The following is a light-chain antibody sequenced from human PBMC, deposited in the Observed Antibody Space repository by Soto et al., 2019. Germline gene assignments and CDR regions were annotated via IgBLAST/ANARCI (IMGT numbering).Light chain of an antibody. CDR1: QHVGNY. CDR3: QQYRNWPPYT. CDR2: GVS. Sequence: VMTQSPATLSVSPGERITLSCRASQHVGNYLAWYQQKPGQSPRLLMYGVSIRATGIPARFTGSGFGTEFTLTINSLQSEDFAVYYCQQYRNWPPYTFGQGTNLDIK. V-gene: IGKV3-15*01. J-gene: IGKJ2*01.